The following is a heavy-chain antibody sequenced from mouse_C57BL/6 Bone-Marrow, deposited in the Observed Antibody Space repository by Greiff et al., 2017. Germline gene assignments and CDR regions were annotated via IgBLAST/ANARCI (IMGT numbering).Heavy chain of an antibody. V-gene: IGHV1-55*01. CDR3: ARGGGQLNMDY. CDR2: IYPGSGSP. CDR1: GYTFTSYW. Sequence: QVQLQQPGAELVKPGASVKMSCKASGYTFTSYWITWVKQRPGQGLEWIGDIYPGSGSPNYNEKFTSKATLTVDTSSSPAYMQLSSLTSEDAAVYYCARGGGQLNMDYWGQGTSVTVSS. D-gene: IGHD3-2*02. J-gene: IGHJ4*01.